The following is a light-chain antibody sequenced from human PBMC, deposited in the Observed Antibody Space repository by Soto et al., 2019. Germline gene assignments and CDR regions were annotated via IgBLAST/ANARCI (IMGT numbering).Light chain of an antibody. CDR3: QSYDDRLMVNHV. Sequence: QSVLTQPPSVSGAPGQRVTISCTGSSSNIGSTYDVQWYQQLPGTAPKLLIHGNTDRPSGVPDRFSGSKSGTSASLAITGLQADDEADYYCQSYDDRLMVNHVFGTGSKVTVL. V-gene: IGLV1-40*01. J-gene: IGLJ1*01. CDR1: SSNIGSTYD. CDR2: GNT.